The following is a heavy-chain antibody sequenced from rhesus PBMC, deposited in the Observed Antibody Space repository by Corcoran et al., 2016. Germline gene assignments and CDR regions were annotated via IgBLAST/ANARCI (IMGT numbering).Heavy chain of an antibody. CDR3: ARGGGCSSTYCQYYFDY. CDR2: IYGSGRST. V-gene: IGHV4S2*01. J-gene: IGHJ4*01. CDR1: GASISSNY. Sequence: QVQLQESGPGLVKPSETLPLPCAVSGASISSNYWRWIRQAPGKGLEWIGRIYGSGRSTDYNPSRKSRVTISIDTSKNQFSLKLSSVTAADTAVYYCARGGGCSSTYCQYYFDYWGQGVLVTVSS. D-gene: IGHD2-15*01.